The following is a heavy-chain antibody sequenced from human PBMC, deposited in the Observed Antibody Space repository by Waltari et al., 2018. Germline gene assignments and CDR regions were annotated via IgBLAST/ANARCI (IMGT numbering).Heavy chain of an antibody. J-gene: IGHJ3*02. CDR2: VYYSGRT. D-gene: IGHD3-22*01. Sequence: QVQLQESGPGLVKPSQTLSLTCTVSGGSISSGGYYWSWIRQHPGKGLEWIGYVYYSGRTYYNPSLTSRVTISVDTSKNQFSLKLSSVTAADTAVYYCARDGYYYDSSGGLGAFDIWGQGTMVTVSS. CDR3: ARDGYYYDSSGGLGAFDI. CDR1: GGSISSGGYY. V-gene: IGHV4-31*03.